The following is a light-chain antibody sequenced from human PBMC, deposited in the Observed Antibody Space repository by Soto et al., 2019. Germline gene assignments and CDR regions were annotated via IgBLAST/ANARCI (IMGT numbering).Light chain of an antibody. CDR2: DAS. Sequence: DIQMTQSPSTLSASIGDRVTITCRASQSISSWLAWYQQKPGKAPKLLIYDASSLKSGVPSRFSGSGSGTEFTLTISSLHPDYFATYYCQQYSVYPLTFGPGTKVDI. CDR3: QQYSVYPLT. CDR1: QSISSW. V-gene: IGKV1-5*01. J-gene: IGKJ3*01.